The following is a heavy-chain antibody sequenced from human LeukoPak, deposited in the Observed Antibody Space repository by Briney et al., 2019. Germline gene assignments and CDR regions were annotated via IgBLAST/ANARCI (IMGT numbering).Heavy chain of an antibody. V-gene: IGHV3-23*01. D-gene: IGHD2-8*01. CDR1: GFTFSSYA. Sequence: PGGSQRLSCAASGFTFSSYAMSWVRQVPGKGLEWISGISDSGETTHYADSVKGRFSISRDNSQNTLYLQMYTLRAEDTAVYHCVKDSSKSYYSTKSEYFDYWGRGTLVTVSS. CDR3: VKDSSKSYYSTKSEYFDY. J-gene: IGHJ4*02. CDR2: ISDSGETT.